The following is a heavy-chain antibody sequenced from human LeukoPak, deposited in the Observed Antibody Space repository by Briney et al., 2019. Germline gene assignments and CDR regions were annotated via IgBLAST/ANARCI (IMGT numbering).Heavy chain of an antibody. V-gene: IGHV1-2*06. CDR3: ARDPESLLWLGELLSIYYYNMDV. CDR2: INPNSGGT. Sequence: ASVKVSCKASGYTFTGYYMHWVRQAPGQGLEWMGRINPNSGGTNYARKFQGRVTMTRDTSISTAYMELSRLRSDDTAVYYCARDPESLLWLGELLSIYYYNMDVWGQGTTVTVSS. CDR1: GYTFTGYY. D-gene: IGHD3-10*01. J-gene: IGHJ6*02.